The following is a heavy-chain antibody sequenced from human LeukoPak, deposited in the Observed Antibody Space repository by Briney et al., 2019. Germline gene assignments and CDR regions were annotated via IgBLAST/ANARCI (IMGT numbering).Heavy chain of an antibody. D-gene: IGHD5-24*01. CDR2: ISSSGSTI. CDR1: GFTFSSYE. CDR3: ARVTGGYNLVDY. J-gene: IGHJ4*02. Sequence: GGSLRLSCAASGFTFSSYEMNWVRQAPGKGLEWVSYISSSGSTIYYADSVKGRFTISRDNAKNSLYLQMNSLRAEDTAVYYCARVTGGYNLVDYWGQGALVTVSS. V-gene: IGHV3-48*03.